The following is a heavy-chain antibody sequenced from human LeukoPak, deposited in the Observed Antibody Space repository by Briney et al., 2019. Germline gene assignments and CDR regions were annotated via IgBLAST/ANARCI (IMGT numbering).Heavy chain of an antibody. J-gene: IGHJ6*02. CDR1: GFTSSSYA. CDR2: ISGSGGST. D-gene: IGHD6-13*01. CDR3: AKGEGSSSWYYYGMDV. V-gene: IGHV3-23*01. Sequence: GGSLRLSCAASGFTSSSYAMSWVRQAPGKGLEWVSAISGSGGSTYYADSVKGRFTISRDNSKNTLYLQMNSLRAEDTAVYYCAKGEGSSSWYYYGMDVWGQGTTVTVSS.